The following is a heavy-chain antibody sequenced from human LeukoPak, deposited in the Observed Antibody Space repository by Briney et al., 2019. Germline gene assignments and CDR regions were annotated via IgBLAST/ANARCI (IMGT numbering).Heavy chain of an antibody. J-gene: IGHJ5*02. CDR2: ISDGGSAI. CDR1: GFTFSDFH. V-gene: IGHV3-11*01. CDR3: TRGRGSSWYGWFDP. D-gene: IGHD6-13*01. Sequence: GGSLRLSCAASGFTFSDFHMSWVRQAPGKGLEWVSYISDGGSAIYYADSVKGRFIISRANAKNSLYLHMNGLRAEDTAVYYCTRGRGSSWYGWFDPWGQGTLVTVSS.